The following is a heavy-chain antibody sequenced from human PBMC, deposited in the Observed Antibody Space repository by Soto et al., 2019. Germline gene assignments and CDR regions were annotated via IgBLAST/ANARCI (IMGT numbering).Heavy chain of an antibody. CDR3: ATSSYYYASSGYYYRGAFDI. V-gene: IGHV1-18*01. Sequence: QVQLVQTGAEVKKPGASVKVSCKASGYTLTSYGISWVRQAPGQGLEWMGGISAYNGNTNYAQKLQGRVTMTTDTSTSTAYMELRSLRSDDTAVYFCATSSYYYASSGYYYRGAFDIWGQGTMVTVSS. J-gene: IGHJ3*02. D-gene: IGHD3-22*01. CDR2: ISAYNGNT. CDR1: GYTLTSYG.